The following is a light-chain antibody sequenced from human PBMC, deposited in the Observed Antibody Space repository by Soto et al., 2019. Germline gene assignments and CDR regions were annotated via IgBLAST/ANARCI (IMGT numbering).Light chain of an antibody. J-gene: IGLJ1*01. V-gene: IGLV2-18*02. CDR1: SSDVGSNNR. Sequence: QSALTQPPSVSGSPGQPVAISCTGTSSDVGSNNRVSWYQQPPGTAPKLMIYDVSNRPSGVPDRFSGSKSGNTASLTISGLQAEDEADYYCSSYTTSSTYVFGTGTKLTVL. CDR3: SSYTTSSTYV. CDR2: DVS.